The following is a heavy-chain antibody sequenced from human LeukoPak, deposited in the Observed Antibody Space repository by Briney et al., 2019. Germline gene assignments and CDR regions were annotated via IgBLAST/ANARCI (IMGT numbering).Heavy chain of an antibody. J-gene: IGHJ5*02. V-gene: IGHV1-2*02. CDR1: GYTFTGYY. CDR2: INSDSGFT. D-gene: IGHD3-9*01. CDR3: ARNFDMKGFDP. Sequence: GASVEVSCKASGYTFTGYYMNWVRQAPGQGREWVGWINSDSGFTKYAQKFQGRVTMTRDTSITTVYMDLTRLTSDDTAVYYCARNFDMKGFDPWGQGTLVTVSS.